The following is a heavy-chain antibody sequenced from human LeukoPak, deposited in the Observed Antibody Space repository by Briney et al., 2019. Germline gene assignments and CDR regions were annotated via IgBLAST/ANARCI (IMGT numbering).Heavy chain of an antibody. V-gene: IGHV3-11*01. J-gene: IGHJ3*02. CDR1: GFTVSDYS. D-gene: IGHD4-17*01. CDR3: AKGSQEPGYGDYYAFDI. CDR2: ISTSGNVI. Sequence: GGSLRLSCAASGFTVSDYSMSWIRQAPGKGLERGSYISTSGNVIHYADSVKGRFTISRYDAKNSLYLQMSSLRAKDTALYYCAKGSQEPGYGDYYAFDIWGQGTMVTVSS.